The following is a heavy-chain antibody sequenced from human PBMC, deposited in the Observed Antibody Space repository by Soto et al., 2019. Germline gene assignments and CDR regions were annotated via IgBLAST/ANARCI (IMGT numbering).Heavy chain of an antibody. CDR1: GYSITTNGYY. J-gene: IGHJ4*02. D-gene: IGHD2-8*01. Sequence: SETLSLTCSVSGYSITTNGYYWGWIRQPPGKGLQWIGNVYWTGSTFSHPSLTSRVFISVDTSKNEFSLRLTSVTAADTAVYYCARSHYTYGLLIDYWGPGTLVTVSS. CDR3: ARSHYTYGLLIDY. V-gene: IGHV4-39*01. CDR2: VYWTGST.